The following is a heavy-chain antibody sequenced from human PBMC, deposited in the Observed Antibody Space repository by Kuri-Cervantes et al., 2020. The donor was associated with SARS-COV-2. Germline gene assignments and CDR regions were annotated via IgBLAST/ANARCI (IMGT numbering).Heavy chain of an antibody. CDR2: MNPNSGNK. CDR3: ARDLAWGGYYMDV. CDR1: GYTFPSYD. J-gene: IGHJ6*03. D-gene: IGHD7-27*01. V-gene: IGHV1-8*02. Sequence: ASVKVSCKASGYTFPSYDINWVRQATGQGLEWVGWMNPNSGNKGDAQKFRVRVTMTRDTSISTAYMELSRLEADDTPVYYCARDLAWGGYYMDVWGKGTTVTVSS.